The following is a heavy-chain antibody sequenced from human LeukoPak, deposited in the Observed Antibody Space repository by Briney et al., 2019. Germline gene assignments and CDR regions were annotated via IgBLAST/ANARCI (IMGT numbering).Heavy chain of an antibody. CDR2: INPNSGGT. Sequence: ASVKVSFKASGYTFTGYYMHWVRQAPGQGLEWMGWINPNSGGTNYAQKFQGRVTITRDTSISTAYMELSRLRSDDTAVYYCARAWFGELLIGYWGQGTLVTVSS. D-gene: IGHD3-10*01. CDR3: ARAWFGELLIGY. CDR1: GYTFTGYY. J-gene: IGHJ4*02. V-gene: IGHV1-2*02.